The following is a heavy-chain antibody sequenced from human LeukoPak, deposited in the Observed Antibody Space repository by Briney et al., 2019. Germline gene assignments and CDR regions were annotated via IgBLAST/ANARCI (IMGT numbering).Heavy chain of an antibody. CDR3: ARVRGTAMVFDY. V-gene: IGHV3-21*01. CDR1: GFTFSSYT. J-gene: IGHJ4*02. Sequence: PGGSLRLSCAASGFTFSSYTMNWVRQAPGKGLEWVSSISSSGSYIYYADSVKGRFTISRDNSKNTLYLQMNSLRAEDTAVYYCARVRGTAMVFDYWGQGTLVTVSS. CDR2: ISSSGSYI. D-gene: IGHD5-18*01.